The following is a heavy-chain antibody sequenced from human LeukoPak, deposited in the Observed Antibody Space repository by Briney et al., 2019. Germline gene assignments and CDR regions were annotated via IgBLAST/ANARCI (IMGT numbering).Heavy chain of an antibody. CDR1: GYTFTGYY. CDR3: ARAVDIVVVVAATLFDY. Sequence: ASVKVSCKASGYTFTGYYMHWVRQAPGQGLEWMGWINPNSGGTNYAQKFQGRVTMTRDTSISTAYVELSRLRSDDTAVYYCARAVDIVVVVAATLFDYWGQGTLVTVSS. D-gene: IGHD2-15*01. J-gene: IGHJ4*02. CDR2: INPNSGGT. V-gene: IGHV1-2*02.